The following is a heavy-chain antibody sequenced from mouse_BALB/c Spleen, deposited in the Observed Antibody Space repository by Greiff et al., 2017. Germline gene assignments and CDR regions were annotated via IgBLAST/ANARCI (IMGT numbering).Heavy chain of an antibody. D-gene: IGHD1-1*01. CDR3: ARTLLLRLPAWFAY. CDR1: GYTFTSYT. CDR2: INPSSGYT. Sequence: VQLQQSAAELARPGASVKMSCKASGYTFTSYTMHWVKQRPGQGLEWVGYINPSSGYTEYNQKFKDKTTLTADKSSSTAYMQLSSLTSEDSAVYYCARTLLLRLPAWFAYWGQGTLVTVSA. V-gene: IGHV1-4*02. J-gene: IGHJ3*01.